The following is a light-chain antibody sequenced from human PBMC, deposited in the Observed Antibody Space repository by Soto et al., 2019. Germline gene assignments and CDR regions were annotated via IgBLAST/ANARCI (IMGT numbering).Light chain of an antibody. J-gene: IGLJ1*01. CDR2: EVS. CDR1: SSDVGAYNY. CDR3: TSFTSTFTHL. V-gene: IGLV2-14*01. Sequence: QSALTQPASASGSPGQSITISCTGTSSDVGAYNYVSWYQQHPGKAPKLMIFEVSSRPSGVSNRFSGSKSGNTASLTISGLQTEDEADYFCTSFTSTFTHLFGTGTKLTVL.